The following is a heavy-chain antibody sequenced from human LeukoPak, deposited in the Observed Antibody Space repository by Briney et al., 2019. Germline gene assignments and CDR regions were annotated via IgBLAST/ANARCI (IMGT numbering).Heavy chain of an antibody. J-gene: IGHJ4*02. Sequence: QPGRSLRLSCAASGIIFSDHWMTWVRQAPGKGLEWVATIKTDGRQIYYVDSVKGRFTISRDNAKNSLFLQMNSLRAEDTAIYFWWGGGGGEMDYWGQGTLATVSS. CDR2: IKTDGRQI. V-gene: IGHV3-7*01. CDR3: WGGGGGEMDY. CDR1: GIIFSDHW. D-gene: IGHD2-15*01.